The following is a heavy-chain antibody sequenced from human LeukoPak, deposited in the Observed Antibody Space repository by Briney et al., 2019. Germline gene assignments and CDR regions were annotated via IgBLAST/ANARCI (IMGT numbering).Heavy chain of an antibody. CDR3: ARAVGTSSSWGLNWFDP. CDR1: GFTFSNYW. D-gene: IGHD6-13*01. CDR2: IEHDGSER. V-gene: IGHV3-7*05. Sequence: GGSLRLSCAASGFTFSNYWMSWVRQAPGQGLEWVANIEHDGSERYSVDSVKGRFTISRDNAKNSLYLQMNSLRAEDTAVYYCARAVGTSSSWGLNWFDPWGQGTLVTVSS. J-gene: IGHJ5*02.